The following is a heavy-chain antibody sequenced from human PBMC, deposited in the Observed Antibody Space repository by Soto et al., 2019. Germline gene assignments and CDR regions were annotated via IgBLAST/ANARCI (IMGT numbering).Heavy chain of an antibody. Sequence: GGSLRLSCAAPGFTFSSYAMHWVRQAPGKGLEYVSAISSNGGSTYYANSVKDRFTISRDNSKNTLYLQMGSLRAEDMAVYYCARSHSSGPLYFDYWGQRPLVTVSS. V-gene: IGHV3-64*01. CDR2: ISSNGGST. D-gene: IGHD6-19*01. CDR3: ARSHSSGPLYFDY. CDR1: GFTFSSYA. J-gene: IGHJ4*02.